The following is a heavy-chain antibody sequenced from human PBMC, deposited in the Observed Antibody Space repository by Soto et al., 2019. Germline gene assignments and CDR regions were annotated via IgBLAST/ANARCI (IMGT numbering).Heavy chain of an antibody. CDR2: IIPIFGTA. CDR1: GGTFSSYA. J-gene: IGHJ4*02. D-gene: IGHD3-22*01. V-gene: IGHV1-69*01. CDR3: ARDRENYDSSGYPLDFDY. Sequence: KVSCKASGGTFSSYAISWVRQAPGQGLEWMGGIIPIFGTANYAQKFQGRVTITADESTSTAYMELSSLRSEDTAVYYCARDRENYDSSGYPLDFDYWGQGTLVTVSS.